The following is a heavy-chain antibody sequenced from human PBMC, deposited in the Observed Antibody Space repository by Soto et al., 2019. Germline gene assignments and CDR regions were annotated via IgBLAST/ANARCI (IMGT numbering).Heavy chain of an antibody. Sequence: QVQLVQSGAEVKKPGSSVKVSCKASGGTFSSYAISWVRQAPGQGLEWMGGIIPIFGTANYAQKFQGRVTITAGESTSIAYMELSSLRYEDTAVYYCARKYYYESSGQAGRGYYFEYWGQGTLVTVSS. CDR1: GGTFSSYA. CDR2: IIPIFGTA. D-gene: IGHD3-22*01. CDR3: ARKYYYESSGQAGRGYYFEY. V-gene: IGHV1-69*12. J-gene: IGHJ4*02.